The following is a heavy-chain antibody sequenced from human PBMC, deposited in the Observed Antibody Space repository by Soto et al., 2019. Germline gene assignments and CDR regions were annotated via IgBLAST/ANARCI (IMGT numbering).Heavy chain of an antibody. CDR3: ARGHYDSSGYYFWYFVY. J-gene: IGHJ4*02. CDR1: GGSVYSGSYY. V-gene: IGHV4-61*01. CDR2: IYYSGST. Sequence: PSKTLSLPCTVSGGSVYSGSYYWRWLLQPPWKGLEWIGFIYYSGSTNYNPSLKSRVTISVDTSKNQFSLKLSSVTAADTAVYYCARGHYDSSGYYFWYFVYWGQGTLVTVS. D-gene: IGHD3-22*01.